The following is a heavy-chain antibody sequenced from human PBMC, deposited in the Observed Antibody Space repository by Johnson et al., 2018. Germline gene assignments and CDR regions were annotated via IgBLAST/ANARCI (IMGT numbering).Heavy chain of an antibody. J-gene: IGHJ3*02. CDR1: GFTFDDYA. V-gene: IGHV3-9*01. Sequence: VQLVESGGGLVQPGRSLRLSCAASGFTFDDYAMHWVRQAPGKGLEWVSGISWNSGSIGYADSVKGRFTISRDNAKNSLYLQMNSLRVEDTAVYYWARGYGHAFDIWGQGTMVTVSS. CDR3: ARGYGHAFDI. CDR2: ISWNSGSI. D-gene: IGHD4-17*01.